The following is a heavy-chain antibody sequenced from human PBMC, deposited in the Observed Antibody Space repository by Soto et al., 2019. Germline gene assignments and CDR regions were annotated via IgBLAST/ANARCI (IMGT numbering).Heavy chain of an antibody. V-gene: IGHV3-21*06. Sequence: KPGGSLRLSCAASGFTFSAYNMNWVRQPPGKGLEWVSSITSSSSSIYYADSLKGRFTISRDNAKNSLYLQMNSLRAEDTAVYYCASHYGDNGWFDPWGQGTL. CDR2: ITSSSSSI. D-gene: IGHD4-17*01. CDR3: ASHYGDNGWFDP. CDR1: GFTFSAYN. J-gene: IGHJ5*02.